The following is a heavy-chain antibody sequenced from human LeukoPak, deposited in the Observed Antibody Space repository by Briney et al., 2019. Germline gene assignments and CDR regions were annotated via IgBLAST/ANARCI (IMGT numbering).Heavy chain of an antibody. J-gene: IGHJ4*02. D-gene: IGHD1-26*01. CDR1: GGSISSSSYY. V-gene: IGHV4-39*01. CDR3: ARRRGRGKTIVGANPGGFDY. CDR2: IYYSGST. Sequence: SETLSLTCTVSGGSISSSSYYWGWIRQPPGKGLEWIGSIYYSGSTYYNPSLKSRVTISVDTSKNQFSLKLSSVTAADTAVYYCARRRGRGKTIVGANPGGFDYWGQGTLVTVSS.